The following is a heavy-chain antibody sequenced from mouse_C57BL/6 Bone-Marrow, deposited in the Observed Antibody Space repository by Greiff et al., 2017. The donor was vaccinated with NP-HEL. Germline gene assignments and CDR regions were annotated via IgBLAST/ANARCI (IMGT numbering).Heavy chain of an antibody. J-gene: IGHJ1*03. CDR3: ARPITTAWYFDV. CDR1: GYSFTGYY. CDR2: INPSTGGT. D-gene: IGHD1-2*01. V-gene: IGHV1-42*01. Sequence: VQLQQSGPELVKPGASVKISCKASGYSFTGYYMNWVKQSPEKSLEWIGEINPSTGGTTYNQKFKAKATLTVDKSSSTAYMQLSSLTSEDSAVYYCARPITTAWYFDVWGTGTTVTVSS.